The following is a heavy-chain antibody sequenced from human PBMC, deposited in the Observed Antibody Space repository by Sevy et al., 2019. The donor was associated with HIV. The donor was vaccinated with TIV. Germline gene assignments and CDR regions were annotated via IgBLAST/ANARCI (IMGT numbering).Heavy chain of an antibody. CDR2: ISTSSSAI. J-gene: IGHJ4*02. Sequence: HHGASLRLSCAASGFTFSSYSMNWVRQAPGKGLEWVSYISTSSSAIQYADSVKGRFTISRDDAKNSLYLQMNSLRDEDTAVYYCARDSRGSGTEFDYWGQGTLVTVSS. CDR1: GFTFSSYS. D-gene: IGHD3-10*01. CDR3: ARDSRGSGTEFDY. V-gene: IGHV3-48*02.